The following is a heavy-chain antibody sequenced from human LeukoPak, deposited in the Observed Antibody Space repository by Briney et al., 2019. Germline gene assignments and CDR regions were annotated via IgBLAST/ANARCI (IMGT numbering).Heavy chain of an antibody. CDR2: INPNSGAT. CDR3: TRGGPEGSGYSYGSHDY. J-gene: IGHJ4*02. D-gene: IGHD5-18*01. Sequence: ASVKVSRKASGFTVTGYYMHWVRQAPGQGLEWMGWINPNSGATNYAQKFQGRVTMTRDTSISTVYMELSRLRSDDTAVYCCTRGGPEGSGYSYGSHDYWGQGTLVTVSS. V-gene: IGHV1-2*02. CDR1: GFTVTGYY.